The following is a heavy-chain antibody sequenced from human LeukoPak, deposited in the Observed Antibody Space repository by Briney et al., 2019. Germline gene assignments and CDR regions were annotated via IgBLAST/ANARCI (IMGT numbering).Heavy chain of an antibody. CDR3: AKDRRIVGVTGAFDI. D-gene: IGHD1-26*01. J-gene: IGHJ3*02. CDR2: IRYDGSNK. CDR1: GFTFSSYG. Sequence: GGSLRLSCAASGFTFSSYGMHWVRQAPGKGLEWVAFIRYDGSNKYYADSVKGRFTISRYNSKNTLYLQMNSLRAEDTAVYYCAKDRRIVGVTGAFDIWGQGTMVTVSS. V-gene: IGHV3-30*02.